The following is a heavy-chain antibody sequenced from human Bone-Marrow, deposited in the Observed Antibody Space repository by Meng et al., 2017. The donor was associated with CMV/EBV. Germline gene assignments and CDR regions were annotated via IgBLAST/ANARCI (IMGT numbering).Heavy chain of an antibody. Sequence: SQTLSLTCTVSGGSISSGGYYWSWIRQHPGKGLEWIGYIYYSGSTYYNPSLKSRVTISVDTSKNQFSLKLSSVTAADTAVYYCARVGYSGSYHDAFDIWGQGTMVTVPS. J-gene: IGHJ3*02. CDR1: GGSISSGGYY. CDR2: IYYSGST. CDR3: ARVGYSGSYHDAFDI. V-gene: IGHV4-31*03. D-gene: IGHD1-26*01.